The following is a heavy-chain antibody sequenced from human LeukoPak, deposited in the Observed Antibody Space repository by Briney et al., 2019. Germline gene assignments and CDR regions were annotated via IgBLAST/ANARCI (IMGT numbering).Heavy chain of an antibody. J-gene: IGHJ4*02. Sequence: PGGSLRLSCAASGFXFSSYSINWVRQAPGKGLEWVSCIGGGGDTYYADSVKGRFTNSRDNSKNTMYLQMNSLRAEDTAVYYCAKAYYDSSGYYHFDYWGQGTLVTVSS. V-gene: IGHV3-23*01. CDR2: IGGGGDT. CDR1: GFXFSSYS. CDR3: AKAYYDSSGYYHFDY. D-gene: IGHD3-22*01.